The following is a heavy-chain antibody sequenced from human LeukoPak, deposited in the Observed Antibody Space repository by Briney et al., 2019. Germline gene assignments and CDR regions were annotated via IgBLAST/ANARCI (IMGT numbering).Heavy chain of an antibody. CDR1: GGSFSGYY. Sequence: SETLSLTCAVYGGSFSGYYWSWIRQPPGKGLEWIGEINHSGSTNYNPSLKSRVTISVDTSKNRFSLKLSSVTAADTAVYYCARKCSSTSCYNYWGQGTLVTVSS. CDR2: INHSGST. V-gene: IGHV4-34*01. J-gene: IGHJ4*02. CDR3: ARKCSSTSCYNY. D-gene: IGHD2-2*01.